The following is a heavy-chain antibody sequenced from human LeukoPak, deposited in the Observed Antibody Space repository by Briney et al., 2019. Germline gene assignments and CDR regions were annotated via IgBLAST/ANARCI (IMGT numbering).Heavy chain of an antibody. CDR1: GFTFTGHT. J-gene: IGHJ4*02. CDR3: AKDPNPLYDLWSGFK. Sequence: PGGSLRLSCATSGFTFTGHTMTWFRQAPGKGLQWVSIIGGRDDRTYYADYVEGRFAISRDTSKNILYLQMSSLRADDTAVYYCAKDPNPLYDLWSGFKWGQGTLVAVSS. D-gene: IGHD3-3*01. V-gene: IGHV3-23*01. CDR2: IGGRDDRT.